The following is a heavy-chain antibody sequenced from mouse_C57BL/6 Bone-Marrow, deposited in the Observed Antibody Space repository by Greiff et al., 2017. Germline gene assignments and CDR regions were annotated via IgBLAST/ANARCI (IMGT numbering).Heavy chain of an antibody. CDR1: GYTFTSYW. CDR2: IDPNSGGT. D-gene: IGHD1-1*01. CDR3: AREDLSTAVASGYFDV. Sequence: QVQLQQPGAELVKPGASVKLSCKASGYTFTSYWMHWVKQRPGRGLEWIGRIDPNSGGTKYNEKFKSKATLTVDKPSSTAYMQLSSLTSEDSAVYYCAREDLSTAVASGYFDVWGTGTTVTVSS. V-gene: IGHV1-72*01. J-gene: IGHJ1*03.